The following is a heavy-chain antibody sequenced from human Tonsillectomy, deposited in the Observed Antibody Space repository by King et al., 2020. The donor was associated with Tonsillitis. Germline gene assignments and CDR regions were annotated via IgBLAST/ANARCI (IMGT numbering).Heavy chain of an antibody. CDR2: ISSSSDYT. Sequence: VQLVESGGGLVKPGGSLRLSCAASGFTFSDYYMSWVRQAPGKGLEWVSYISSSSDYTNYADSVKGRFTISRDNAKNSLFLQMNSLRAEDTAVYYCARDNLGLHDYWGQGALVTVSS. J-gene: IGHJ4*02. D-gene: IGHD7-27*01. V-gene: IGHV3-11*06. CDR3: ARDNLGLHDY. CDR1: GFTFSDYY.